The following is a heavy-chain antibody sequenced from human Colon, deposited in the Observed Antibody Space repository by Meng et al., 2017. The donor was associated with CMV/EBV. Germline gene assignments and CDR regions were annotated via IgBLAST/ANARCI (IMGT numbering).Heavy chain of an antibody. Sequence: GESLKISCAASGFTFDDYGMSWVRQAPGKGLEWVSLLYSSGSTHYADSVRGRFTISRDNSRNILYLQMNNLRPEDTAFYYCARDKRRYFDYWGQGTLVTVSS. CDR2: LYSSGST. CDR1: GFTFDDYG. J-gene: IGHJ4*02. CDR3: ARDKRRYFDY. V-gene: IGHV3-66*03.